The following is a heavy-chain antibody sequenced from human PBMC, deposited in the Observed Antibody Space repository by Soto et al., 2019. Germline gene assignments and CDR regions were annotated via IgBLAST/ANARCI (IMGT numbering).Heavy chain of an antibody. J-gene: IGHJ6*02. Sequence: PGGSLRLSCAASGFTFSSYEMNWVRQAPGKGLEWVSYISSSGSTIYYADSVKGRFTISRDNAKNSLYLQMNSLRAEDTAVYYCARAYCSSTSCYEILPYYYYYGMDVWGQGTTVTVSS. V-gene: IGHV3-48*03. CDR2: ISSSGSTI. D-gene: IGHD2-2*01. CDR1: GFTFSSYE. CDR3: ARAYCSSTSCYEILPYYYYYGMDV.